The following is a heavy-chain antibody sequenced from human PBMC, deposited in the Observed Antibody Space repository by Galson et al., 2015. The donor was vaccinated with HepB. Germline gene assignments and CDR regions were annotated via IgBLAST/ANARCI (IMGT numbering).Heavy chain of an antibody. CDR1: GFMFDTHA. V-gene: IGHV3-23*01. CDR2: ISGDGGSS. D-gene: IGHD5-18*01. CDR3: AKGYGLFDS. Sequence: SLRLSCAASGFMFDTHAMSWVRQVPGKGLKWVSGISGDGGSSFYADSVKGRFTISKDNSKDTVYLQINSARDEDTAVYYCAKGYGLFDSWGQGILSPSPQ. J-gene: IGHJ5*01.